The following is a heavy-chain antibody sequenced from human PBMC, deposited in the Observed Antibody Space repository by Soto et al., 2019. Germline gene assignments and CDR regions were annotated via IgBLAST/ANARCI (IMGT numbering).Heavy chain of an antibody. CDR2: ISYDGSNK. Sequence: PGGSLRLACAASGFTFSSYGMHWVRQAPGKGLEWVAVISYDGSNKYYADSVKGRFTISRDNSKNTLYLQMNSLRAEDTAVYYCARGYYHGSGTFDYWGQGTLVTVSS. D-gene: IGHD3-10*01. J-gene: IGHJ4*02. V-gene: IGHV3-30*03. CDR1: GFTFSSYG. CDR3: ARGYYHGSGTFDY.